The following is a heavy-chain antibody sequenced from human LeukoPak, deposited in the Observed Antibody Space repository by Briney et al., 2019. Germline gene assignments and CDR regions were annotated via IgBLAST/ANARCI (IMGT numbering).Heavy chain of an antibody. CDR1: GGSIRSSYYY. J-gene: IGHJ6*02. V-gene: IGHV4-61*01. CDR2: VYYSGST. CDR3: ARDRIAAAGMDV. Sequence: TSETLSLTCTVSGGSIRSSYYYWGWIRQSPGEGLEWIGYVYYSGSTNYNPSLKSRVTISVDTSKSQFSLKLSSVTAADTAVYYCARDRIAAAGMDVWGQGTTVTVSS. D-gene: IGHD6-13*01.